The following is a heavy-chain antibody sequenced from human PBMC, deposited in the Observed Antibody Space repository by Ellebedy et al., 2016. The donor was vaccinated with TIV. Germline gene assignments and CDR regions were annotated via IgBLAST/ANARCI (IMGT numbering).Heavy chain of an antibody. Sequence: ASVKVSXXASGYTFTSYGISWVRQAPGQGLEWMGWISAYNGNTNYAQKLQGRVTITADESTSTAYMELSSLRSEDTAVYYCARGRWDYYGSGSYYSVYYYYYYGMDVWGQGTTVTVSS. V-gene: IGHV1-18*01. CDR1: GYTFTSYG. D-gene: IGHD3-10*01. J-gene: IGHJ6*02. CDR3: ARGRWDYYGSGSYYSVYYYYYYGMDV. CDR2: ISAYNGNT.